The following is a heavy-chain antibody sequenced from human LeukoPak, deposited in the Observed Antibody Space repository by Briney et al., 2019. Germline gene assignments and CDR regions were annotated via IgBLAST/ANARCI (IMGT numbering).Heavy chain of an antibody. CDR1: GFTFSSYG. CDR2: ISYDGSNK. CDR3: AKDGPCGGDCQGDAFDI. Sequence: GGSLRLSCAASGFTFSSYGMHWVRQAPGKGLEWVAVISYDGSNKYYADSVKGRFTISRDNSKNTLYLQMNSLRAEDTAVYYCAKDGPCGGDCQGDAFDIWGQGTMVTASS. V-gene: IGHV3-30*18. J-gene: IGHJ3*02. D-gene: IGHD2-21*02.